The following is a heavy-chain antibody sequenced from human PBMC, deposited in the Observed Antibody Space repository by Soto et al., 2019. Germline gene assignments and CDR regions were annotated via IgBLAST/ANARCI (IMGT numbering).Heavy chain of an antibody. J-gene: IGHJ3*02. CDR2: IIPIFGTA. CDR3: ARDLYCSGGSCDGAFDI. D-gene: IGHD2-15*01. Sequence: QVQLVQSGAEVKKPGSSVKVSCKASGGTFSSYAISWVRQAPGQGLEWMGGIIPIFGTANYAQKFQGRVTITADESTSTAYMELSSRRSEDTAVYYCARDLYCSGGSCDGAFDIWGQGTMVTVSS. CDR1: GGTFSSYA. V-gene: IGHV1-69*01.